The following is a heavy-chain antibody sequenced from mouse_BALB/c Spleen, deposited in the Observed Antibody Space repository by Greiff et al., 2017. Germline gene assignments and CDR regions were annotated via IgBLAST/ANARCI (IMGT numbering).Heavy chain of an antibody. CDR3: VRHEAPSGVFAY. CDR1: GFTFNTYA. V-gene: IGHV10-1*02. J-gene: IGHJ3*01. Sequence: EVKLVESGGGLVQPKGSLKLSCAASGFTFNTYAMNWVRQAPGKGVEWVARIRSKSNNYATYYADSVKDRFTISRDDSQSMLYLQMNNLKTEDTAMYYCVRHEAPSGVFAYWGQGTLVTVSA. CDR2: IRSKSNNYAT. D-gene: IGHD3-1*01.